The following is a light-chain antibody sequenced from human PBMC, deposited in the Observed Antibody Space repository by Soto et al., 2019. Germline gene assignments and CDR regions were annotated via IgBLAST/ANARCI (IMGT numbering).Light chain of an antibody. Sequence: EIVLTQSPGTLSLSPGERVTLSCRASQSVSSSYLAWYQQKPGQAPRLLIYGASSRATGIPDRFSGSGSGTDFTLTISRLEPEDFAVYYCQQYGSSPRTFGPGTKVEIK. J-gene: IGKJ1*01. CDR2: GAS. V-gene: IGKV3-20*01. CDR1: QSVSSSY. CDR3: QQYGSSPRT.